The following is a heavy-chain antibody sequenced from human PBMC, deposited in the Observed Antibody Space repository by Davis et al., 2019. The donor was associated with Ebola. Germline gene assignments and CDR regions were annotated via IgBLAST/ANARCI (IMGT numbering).Heavy chain of an antibody. CDR2: IRSDGNDE. J-gene: IGHJ4*02. CDR1: GFTFTSYG. V-gene: IGHV3-33*08. Sequence: GGSLRLSCAATGFTFTSYGMHWIRQPPGKGLEWVATIRSDGNDEFYADSVKGRVTISRDNFKNTVDLQLNSLRAEDTAVYYCARDRRGTYYFDFWGQGSLVIVSS. D-gene: IGHD1-26*01. CDR3: ARDRRGTYYFDF.